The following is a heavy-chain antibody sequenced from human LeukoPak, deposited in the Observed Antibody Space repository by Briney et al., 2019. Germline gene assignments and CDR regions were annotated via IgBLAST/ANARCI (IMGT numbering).Heavy chain of an antibody. J-gene: IGHJ4*02. D-gene: IGHD6-19*01. Sequence: ASVKVSCKASGYTFTSYGISWVRQAPGQGLEWMGSISAYNGNTNYAQKLQGRVTMTTDTSTSTAYMELRSLRSDDTAVYYCARDRYRGRIAVAGTLSAYWGQGTLVTVSS. CDR2: ISAYNGNT. V-gene: IGHV1-18*01. CDR3: ARDRYRGRIAVAGTLSAY. CDR1: GYTFTSYG.